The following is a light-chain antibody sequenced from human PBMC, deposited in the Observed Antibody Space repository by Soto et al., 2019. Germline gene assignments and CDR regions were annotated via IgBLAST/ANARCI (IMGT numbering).Light chain of an antibody. CDR1: QTIKSSY. Sequence: EIVLTQSPGTLSLSPGERATLYCRASQTIKSSYLAWYQHKPGQAPRLLIFGTSSRATGIPERFSGRGSGTDFALTISRLEPEDFAVYYCSEDLTFGGGTKVEIK. CDR3: SEDLT. J-gene: IGKJ4*01. CDR2: GTS. V-gene: IGKV3-20*01.